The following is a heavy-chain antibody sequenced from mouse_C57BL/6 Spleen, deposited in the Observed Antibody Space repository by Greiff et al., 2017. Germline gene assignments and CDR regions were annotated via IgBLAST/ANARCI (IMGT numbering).Heavy chain of an antibody. V-gene: IGHV14-1*01. Sequence: EVQLQQSGAELVRPGASVKLSCTASGFNFKDYYMHWVKQRPEQGLEWIGRIGPEDGGTEYAPKFQGKATMTADTSSTTAYLQLSGLTTEDTAVYYCCLCHSNWGAMDYWGQGTSVTVAS. CDR3: CLCHSNWGAMDY. D-gene: IGHD4-1*02. CDR2: IGPEDGGT. J-gene: IGHJ4*01. CDR1: GFNFKDYY.